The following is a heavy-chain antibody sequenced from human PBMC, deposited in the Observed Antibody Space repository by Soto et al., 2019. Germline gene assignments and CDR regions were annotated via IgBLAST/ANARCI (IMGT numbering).Heavy chain of an antibody. CDR3: ARDLDY. V-gene: IGHV1-46*01. CDR1: FSGYY. J-gene: IGHJ4*02. CDR2: INPSGGST. Sequence: FSGYYWSWIRQPPGKGLEWIGEINPSGGSTSYAQKFQGRVTMTRDTSTSTVYMELSSLRSEDTAVYYCARDLDYWGQGTLVTVSS.